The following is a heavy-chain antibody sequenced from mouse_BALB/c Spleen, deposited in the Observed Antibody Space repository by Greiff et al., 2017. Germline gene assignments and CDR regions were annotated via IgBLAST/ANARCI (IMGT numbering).Heavy chain of an antibody. CDR1: GFSLTSYG. J-gene: IGHJ4*01. CDR3: AREGRSDYYAMDY. V-gene: IGHV2-9*02. CDR2: IWAGGST. Sequence: VQLQQSGPGLVAPSQSLSITCTVSGFSLTSYGVHWVRQPPGKGLEWLGVIWAGGSTNYNSALMSRLSISKDNSKSQVFLKMNSLQTDDTAMYYCAREGRSDYYAMDYWGQGTSVTVSS.